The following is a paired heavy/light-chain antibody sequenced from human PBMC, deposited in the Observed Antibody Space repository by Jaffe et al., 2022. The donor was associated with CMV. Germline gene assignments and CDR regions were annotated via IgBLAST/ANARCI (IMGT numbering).Heavy chain of an antibody. CDR1: GYIFPYSW. J-gene: IGHJ4*02. CDR3: VKVTKYHFDY. V-gene: IGHV5-51*01. D-gene: IGHD4-17*01. Sequence: EVQLVQSAAAVKEPGESLKISCKGSGYIFPYSWIGWVRQMPGKGLEWMGVIFPGDSDTRYGPSFEGQVTISADNSINTAFLQWSSLKASDAAIYYCVKVTKYHFDYWGPGTQVTVSS. CDR2: IFPGDSDT.
Light chain of an antibody. Sequence: ENVLTQSPGTLSLSPGERATLSCRASQSVSSNYLAWYQQNPGQAPRLLIYGASNRATGIPDRFSGSGSGTDFTLTISRLEPEDFAVYYCHQYGSSPVMYTFGQGTKLEI. CDR1: QSVSSNY. J-gene: IGKJ2*01. CDR2: GAS. V-gene: IGKV3-20*01. CDR3: HQYGSSPVMYT.